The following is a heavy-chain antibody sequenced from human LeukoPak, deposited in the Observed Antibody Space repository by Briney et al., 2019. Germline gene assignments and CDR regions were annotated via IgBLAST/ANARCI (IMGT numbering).Heavy chain of an antibody. CDR1: GGSISSSNW. D-gene: IGHD5-12*01. V-gene: IGHV4-4*02. CDR3: ASFGGYSGYDLDSGY. J-gene: IGHJ4*02. CDR2: IYHSGST. Sequence: SETLSLTCAVSGGSISSSNWWSWVRQPPGKGLEWIGEIYHSGSTNYNPSLKSRVTISVDTSKNQFSLKLSSVTAADTAVYYCASFGGYSGYDLDSGYWGQGTLVTVSS.